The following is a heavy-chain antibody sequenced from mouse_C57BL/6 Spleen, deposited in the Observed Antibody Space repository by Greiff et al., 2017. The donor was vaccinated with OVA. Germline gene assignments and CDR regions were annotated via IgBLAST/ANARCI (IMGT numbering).Heavy chain of an antibody. Sequence: DVKLQESGPGLVKPSQSLSLTCSVTGYSITSGYYWNWIRQFPGDKLEWMGYISYDGSNNYNPSLKNRISITRDTSKTQFFLKLNSVTTEDTATYYCARDPYYYGSSYVYFDVWGTGTTVTVSS. CDR3: ARDPYYYGSSYVYFDV. CDR2: ISYDGSN. CDR1: GYSITSGYY. V-gene: IGHV3-6*01. D-gene: IGHD1-1*01. J-gene: IGHJ1*03.